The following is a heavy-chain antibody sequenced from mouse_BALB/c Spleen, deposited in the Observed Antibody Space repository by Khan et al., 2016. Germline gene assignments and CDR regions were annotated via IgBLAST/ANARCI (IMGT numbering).Heavy chain of an antibody. CDR3: ARTARIKY. J-gene: IGHJ2*01. Sequence: VQLKESGPDLVKPAQSLSLTCTVTGYSFTSCYGRKWNRRFAGNKLEWVGYISYSGSTNYNPQLKSRTSLTRDTSKNQFCLHLNSVTTEDTATYYCARTARIKYWRQGTTLTVSS. CDR1: GYSFTSCYG. D-gene: IGHD3-3*01. V-gene: IGHV3-2*02. CDR2: ISYSGST.